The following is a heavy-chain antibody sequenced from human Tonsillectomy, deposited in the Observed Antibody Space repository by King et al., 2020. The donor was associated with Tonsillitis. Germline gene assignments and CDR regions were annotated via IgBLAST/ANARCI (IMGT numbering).Heavy chain of an antibody. Sequence: QLQESGPGLVKPSETLSLTCTVSGGSISSSSYYWGWIRQPPGKGLEWIGSIYYSGSTYYHPSLKSRVTISVDTSKNQFSLKLSSVTAADTAVYYCAREGGIVVVVAATQTFDIWGQGTMVTVSS. D-gene: IGHD2-15*01. CDR1: GGSISSSSYY. V-gene: IGHV4-39*02. CDR3: AREGGIVVVVAATQTFDI. CDR2: IYYSGST. J-gene: IGHJ3*02.